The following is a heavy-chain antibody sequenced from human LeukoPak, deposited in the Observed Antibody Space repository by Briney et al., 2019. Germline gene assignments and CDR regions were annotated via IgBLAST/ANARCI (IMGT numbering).Heavy chain of an antibody. CDR2: SYPGDSDT. J-gene: IGHJ4*02. D-gene: IGHD3-3*01. Sequence: GESLRISCKGSGYTFSSYWIGWVRQMPGKGLEWMGISYPGDSDTRYSPSLQGQVSISVDTSIGTAYLQWSSLKASDTAIYYCARQNDFRLDYWGQGTLVTVSS. CDR3: ARQNDFRLDY. V-gene: IGHV5-51*01. CDR1: GYTFSSYW.